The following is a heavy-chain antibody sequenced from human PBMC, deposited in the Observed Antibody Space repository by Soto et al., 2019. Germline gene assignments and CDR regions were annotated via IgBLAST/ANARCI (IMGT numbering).Heavy chain of an antibody. J-gene: IGHJ3*02. V-gene: IGHV3-23*01. CDR3: AKTANGWFSAFDI. Sequence: SRRLSCAASGVTFSSYAMSWVRRVPGKGLEWVSAISGSGGTTYYADSVKGRFTFSRDNSKNTLYLQMNSLRAEDTAVYYCAKTANGWFSAFDIWGQGTMVTVSS. D-gene: IGHD6-19*01. CDR2: ISGSGGTT. CDR1: GVTFSSYA.